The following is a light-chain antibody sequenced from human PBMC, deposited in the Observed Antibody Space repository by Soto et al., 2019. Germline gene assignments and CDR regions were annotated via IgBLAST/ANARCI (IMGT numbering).Light chain of an antibody. J-gene: IGLJ3*02. Sequence: QSVLTQPPSASGSPGQSVTISCTGTSSDVGAYNYVSWYQQYPGKAPKLMIYEVSKRPSGVPDRFSGSKSGKTASLTVSGLQPEGEADYYCTSYAGSNIWVFGGGTKLTVL. V-gene: IGLV2-8*01. CDR2: EVS. CDR3: TSYAGSNIWV. CDR1: SSDVGAYNY.